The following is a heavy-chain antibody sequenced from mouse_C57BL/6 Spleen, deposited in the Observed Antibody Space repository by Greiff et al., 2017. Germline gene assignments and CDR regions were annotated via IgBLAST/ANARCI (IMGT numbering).Heavy chain of an antibody. CDR1: GYTFTSYW. J-gene: IGHJ2*01. CDR2: IHPNSGST. Sequence: QVQLQQPGAELVKPGASVKLSCKASGYTFTSYWMHWVKQRPGQGLEWIGMIHPNSGSTNYNEKFKSKATLTVDKSSSTAYMQLSSLTSENSAVYDWAKYDYGSSPWYFDYWGQGTTRTVSS. D-gene: IGHD1-1*01. V-gene: IGHV1-64*01. CDR3: AKYDYGSSPWYFDY.